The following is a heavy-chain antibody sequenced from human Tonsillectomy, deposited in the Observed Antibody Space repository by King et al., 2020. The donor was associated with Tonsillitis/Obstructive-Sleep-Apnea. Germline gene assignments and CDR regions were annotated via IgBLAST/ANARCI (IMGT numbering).Heavy chain of an antibody. D-gene: IGHD3-16*01. V-gene: IGHV3-64D*06. J-gene: IGHJ6*02. CDR2: ISSNGGST. CDR3: ARGGAMTRNHYYYGMDV. Sequence: QLVQSGGGLVQPGGSLRLSCSTSGFTFSSYAMHWVRQAPGKGLECVSAISSNGGSTYYADSVKGRFTISRDNSKNTLYLQMSSLRAEDTAVYYCARGGAMTRNHYYYGMDVWGQGTTVTVSS. CDR1: GFTFSSYA.